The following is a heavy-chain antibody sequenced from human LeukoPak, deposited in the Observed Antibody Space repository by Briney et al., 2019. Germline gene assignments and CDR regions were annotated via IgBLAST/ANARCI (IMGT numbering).Heavy chain of an antibody. J-gene: IGHJ4*02. CDR1: GFTLGSYW. V-gene: IGHV3-7*02. CDR2: IKEDGSET. D-gene: IGHD1-1*01. CDR3: ARTTYGDS. Sequence: PGGSLRLSCAASGFTLGSYWRTWVRQAPRKGLEWAAAIKEDGSETYYVDSVKGRFTISRDNAKNSLYLQMSSLRAEDTAVYYCARTTYGDSWGQGTLVTVSS.